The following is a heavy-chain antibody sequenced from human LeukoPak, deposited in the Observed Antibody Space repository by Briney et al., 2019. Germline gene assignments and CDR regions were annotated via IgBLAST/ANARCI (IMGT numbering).Heavy chain of an antibody. CDR2: IYYSGST. J-gene: IGHJ4*02. CDR1: GGSISSYY. D-gene: IGHD6-6*01. CDR3: ARGIGRIAARFTFDY. Sequence: PSETLSLTCTVSGGSISSYYWSWIRQPPGKGLEWIGYIYYSGSTNYNPSLKSRVTISVDTSKNQFSLQLNYVTPEDTAVYYCARGIGRIAARFTFDYWGQGTLVTVSS. V-gene: IGHV4-59*08.